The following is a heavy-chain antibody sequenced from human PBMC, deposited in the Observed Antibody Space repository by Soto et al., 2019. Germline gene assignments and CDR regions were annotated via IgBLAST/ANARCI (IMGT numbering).Heavy chain of an antibody. CDR2: ISHSGGST. Sequence: GGSLRLSCAASGFTFSSCAMSWVRQAPGKGLEWVSAISHSGGSTYYADSVKGRFTISRDNSKNTLYLQLNSLRTEDTAVYYCARGGSSWYLLDSWGQGTLVTVSS. J-gene: IGHJ4*02. V-gene: IGHV3-23*01. CDR1: GFTFSSCA. CDR3: ARGGSSWYLLDS. D-gene: IGHD6-13*01.